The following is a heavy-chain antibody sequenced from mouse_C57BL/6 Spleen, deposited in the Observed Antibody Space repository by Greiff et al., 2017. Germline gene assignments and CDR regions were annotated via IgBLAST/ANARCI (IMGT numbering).Heavy chain of an antibody. V-gene: IGHV2-2*01. J-gene: IGHJ3*01. CDR3: ARYYCGSNPGFAY. D-gene: IGHD1-1*01. CDR2: IWSGGST. CDR1: GFSLTSYG. Sequence: QVQLQQSGPGLVQPSQSLSITCTVSGFSLTSYGVHWVRQSPGKGLEWLGVIWSGGSTDYTAAFIFRLSISKDNSKSQVFFKMNSLQADDTAIYYCARYYCGSNPGFAYWGQGTLVTVSA.